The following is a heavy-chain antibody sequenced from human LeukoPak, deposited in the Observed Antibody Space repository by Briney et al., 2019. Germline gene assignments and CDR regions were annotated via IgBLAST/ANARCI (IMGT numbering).Heavy chain of an antibody. CDR2: ISGSGGNT. CDR1: GFTFSGDA. D-gene: IGHD1-7*01. Sequence: GGSLRLSCAASGFTFSGDAMAWVRQAPGKGLEWVSSISGSGGNTYYADSVKGRFTISRDNSKNTLYLQMNSLRAEDTAVYYCARGSRGNYDYWGQGTLVTVSS. J-gene: IGHJ4*02. V-gene: IGHV3-23*01. CDR3: ARGSRGNYDY.